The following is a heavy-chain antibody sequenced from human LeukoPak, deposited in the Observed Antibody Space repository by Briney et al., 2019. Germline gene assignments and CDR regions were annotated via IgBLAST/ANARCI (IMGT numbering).Heavy chain of an antibody. D-gene: IGHD4-23*01. Sequence: GGSLRLSCAASGFTFHNYALHWVRQAPGKGLEWVAVVSYDGSYKDYADSVKGRFTISRDNSRNTLYLQMNSLRPQDTAVYYCARGARKGDDYGGFFDYWDQGTLVTVSS. J-gene: IGHJ4*02. CDR3: ARGARKGDDYGGFFDY. CDR1: GFTFHNYA. V-gene: IGHV3-30*04. CDR2: VSYDGSYK.